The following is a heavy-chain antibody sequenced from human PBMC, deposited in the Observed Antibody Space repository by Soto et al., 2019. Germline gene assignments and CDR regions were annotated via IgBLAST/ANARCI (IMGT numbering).Heavy chain of an antibody. D-gene: IGHD1-7*01. J-gene: IGHJ3*02. CDR1: GFNFSDYF. CDR3: ARDGWNSDAFDI. Sequence: GGSLIVSCAASGFNFSDYFRSCISKAPGKGLEWVSYISSSGSTIYYADSVKGRFTISRDNAKNSLYLQMNSLRAEDTAVYYCARDGWNSDAFDIWGQGTMVTVSS. V-gene: IGHV3-11*01. CDR2: ISSSGSTI.